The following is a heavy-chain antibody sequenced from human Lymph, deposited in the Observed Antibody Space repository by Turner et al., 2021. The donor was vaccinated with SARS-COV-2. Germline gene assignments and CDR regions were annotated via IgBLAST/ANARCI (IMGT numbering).Heavy chain of an antibody. Sequence: EVQLVVSGGGLVQPGRSLRLSCAASGFTFDDYAMHWFRQAPGKGLEWVSGINWSGGSIAYADSVKGRVTISRDNPKNSLYLKMNSLRAEDTAFYYCAKDLAGTYYSSFDYWGQGTLVTVSS. J-gene: IGHJ4*02. D-gene: IGHD1-26*01. V-gene: IGHV3-9*01. CDR1: GFTFDDYA. CDR3: AKDLAGTYYSSFDY. CDR2: INWSGGSI.